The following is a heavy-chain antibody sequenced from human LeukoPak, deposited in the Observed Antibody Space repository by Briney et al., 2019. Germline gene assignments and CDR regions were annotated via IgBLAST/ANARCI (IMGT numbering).Heavy chain of an antibody. J-gene: IGHJ4*02. CDR2: FDPEDGET. D-gene: IGHD5-18*01. Sequence: ASVKVSCKVSGYTLTELSMHWVRQAPGKELEWMGGFDPEDGETIYAQKFQGRVTMTEDTSTDTAYMELSSLRSEDTAVYYCAKYSYGSYYFDYWGQGTLVTVSS. V-gene: IGHV1-24*01. CDR1: GYTLTELS. CDR3: AKYSYGSYYFDY.